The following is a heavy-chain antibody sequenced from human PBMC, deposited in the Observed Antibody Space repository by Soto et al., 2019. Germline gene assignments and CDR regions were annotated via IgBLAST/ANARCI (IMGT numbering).Heavy chain of an antibody. CDR2: IYYSGST. Sequence: SETLSLTCTVSGGSISSYYWSWIRQPPGKGLEWIGYIYYSGSTNYNPSLKSRVTISVDTSKNQFSLKLSSVTAADTAVYYCAREDYYYDSSGSSYYFDYWGQGTLVTV. V-gene: IGHV4-59*12. D-gene: IGHD3-22*01. CDR3: AREDYYYDSSGSSYYFDY. J-gene: IGHJ4*02. CDR1: GGSISSYY.